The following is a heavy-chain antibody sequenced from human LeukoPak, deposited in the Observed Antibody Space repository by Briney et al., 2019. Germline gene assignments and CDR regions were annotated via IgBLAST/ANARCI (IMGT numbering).Heavy chain of an antibody. CDR2: INHSGST. D-gene: IGHD3-22*01. J-gene: IGHJ3*02. CDR3: ARGWRSGYFFRSYAFDI. Sequence: SGTLSLTCAVYGGSFSGYYWSWIRQPPGKGLEWIGEINHSGSTNYNPSLKSRVTISVDTSKNQFSLKLSSVTAADTAVYYCARGWRSGYFFRSYAFDIWGQGTMVTVSS. CDR1: GGSFSGYY. V-gene: IGHV4-34*01.